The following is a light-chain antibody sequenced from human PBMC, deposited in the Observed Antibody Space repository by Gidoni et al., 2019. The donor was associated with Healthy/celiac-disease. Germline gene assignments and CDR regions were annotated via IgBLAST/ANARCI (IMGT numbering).Light chain of an antibody. CDR2: WAS. J-gene: IGKJ5*01. V-gene: IGKV4-1*01. Sequence: DIVMTQCPDSLAVSLGERATINCKSSQSVLSSANNRNYLAWYQQKPGQPPKLLIYWASTRESGVPARFSGSGSGTDFTLTISSLQAEDVAVYYCQQYYSTPVTFGQGTRLEIK. CDR1: QSVLSSANNRNY. CDR3: QQYYSTPVT.